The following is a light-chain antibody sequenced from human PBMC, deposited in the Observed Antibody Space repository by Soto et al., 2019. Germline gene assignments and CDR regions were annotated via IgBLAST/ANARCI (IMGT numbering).Light chain of an antibody. V-gene: IGLV8-61*01. CDR3: ALYMGSGILI. Sequence: QTVVTQEPSFSVSPGGTVTLTCALSSASVSTIYYPSWYQQTPGQAPRTLISSTNIRSSGVPDRFSGSILGNKAALTITGAQADDESDYYCALYMGSGILIFGGGTKLTVL. CDR1: SASVSTIYY. CDR2: STN. J-gene: IGLJ2*01.